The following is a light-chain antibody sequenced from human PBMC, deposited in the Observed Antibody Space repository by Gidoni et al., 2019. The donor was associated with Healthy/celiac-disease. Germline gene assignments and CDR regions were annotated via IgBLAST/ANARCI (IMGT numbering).Light chain of an antibody. V-gene: IGKV1D-8*01. Sequence: WRTQAPSLLSASTGDRVTISCRISQGISNYLAWYQQKPGKAPELLIYAASNLQSGVPSRFSGSGSGTDFTLTISCLQSEDFATYYCQQCYGFPWTFGQGTKVEIK. CDR1: QGISNY. CDR2: AAS. CDR3: QQCYGFPWT. J-gene: IGKJ1*01.